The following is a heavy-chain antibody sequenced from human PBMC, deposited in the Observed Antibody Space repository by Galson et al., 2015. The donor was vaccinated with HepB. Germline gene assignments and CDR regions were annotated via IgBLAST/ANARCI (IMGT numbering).Heavy chain of an antibody. V-gene: IGHV2-5*01. J-gene: IGHJ4*02. CDR3: AHRPGDYYDSNGYFYDSPFFDY. CDR2: IYWNDDK. D-gene: IGHD3-22*01. CDR1: GFSLSTSEAG. Sequence: PALVKPTQTLTLTCSFSGFSLSTSEAGVGWIRQPPGKALEWLALIYWNDDKHYSPSLQSRLTITKDTSKNQVVLRMTNLDPVDTATYYCAHRPGDYYDSNGYFYDSPFFDYWGQGILVTASS.